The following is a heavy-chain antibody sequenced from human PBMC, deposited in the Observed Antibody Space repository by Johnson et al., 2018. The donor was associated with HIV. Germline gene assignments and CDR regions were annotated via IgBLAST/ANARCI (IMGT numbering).Heavy chain of an antibody. CDR1: GFMFSNYG. J-gene: IGHJ3*02. V-gene: IGHV3-30*18. Sequence: VQLVESGGGLVQPWRSLRLSCAASGFMFSNYGMHWVRQAPGKGLEWVAVISYDGSNKNYADSVKGRFTISRDNSKNTLYLQMNSLRGEDTAVYYCAKGDSSSWLSAFDIWGQGTMVTVSS. CDR3: AKGDSSSWLSAFDI. D-gene: IGHD6-13*01. CDR2: ISYDGSNK.